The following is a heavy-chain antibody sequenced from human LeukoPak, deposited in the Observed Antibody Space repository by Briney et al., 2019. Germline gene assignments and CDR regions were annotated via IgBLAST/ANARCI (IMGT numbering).Heavy chain of an antibody. V-gene: IGHV1-2*02. CDR3: ARDGDAPRDGDIRFLEWFPLDY. J-gene: IGHJ4*02. CDR1: GDTFTDYY. CDR2: INPTNGDT. D-gene: IGHD3-3*01. Sequence: ASVKVSCKASGDTFTDYYIHWVRQAPGQGLQWVGGINPTNGDTHYPQKFQGRVTVTRDTASSTGYMELSRLRSDDTAVYYCARDGDAPRDGDIRFLEWFPLDYWGQGTLVTVSS.